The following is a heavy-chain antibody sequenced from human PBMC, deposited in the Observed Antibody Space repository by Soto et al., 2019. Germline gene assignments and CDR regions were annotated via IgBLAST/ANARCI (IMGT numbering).Heavy chain of an antibody. V-gene: IGHV3-9*01. CDR2: ISWNSGII. J-gene: IGHJ3*02. CDR1: GFTFDDYA. D-gene: IGHD1-26*01. Sequence: EMQLVESGGGLVQPGRSLRLSCAASGFTFDDYAMHWVRQAPGKGLEWVSGISWNSGIIDYAESVKGRFTISRDNAKNSLYLQMNSLRAEDTALYCSTKDIEWGGSHLNHAFDIWGQGTMVSVSS. CDR3: TKDIEWGGSHLNHAFDI.